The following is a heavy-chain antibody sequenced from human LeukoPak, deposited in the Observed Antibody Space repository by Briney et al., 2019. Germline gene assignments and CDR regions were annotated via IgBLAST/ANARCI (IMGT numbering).Heavy chain of an antibody. J-gene: IGHJ4*02. CDR3: AGGYCSAGSCYKGDY. D-gene: IGHD2-15*01. CDR1: GFTSSTYT. Sequence: GGSLRLSCAASGFTSSTYTMNWVRQAPGKGLEWISAISSSTTYIYYADSVKGRFTISRDNAKNSLFLQMNSLRAEDTAVYYCAGGYCSAGSCYKGDYWGQGTLVTVSS. CDR2: ISSSTTYI. V-gene: IGHV3-21*06.